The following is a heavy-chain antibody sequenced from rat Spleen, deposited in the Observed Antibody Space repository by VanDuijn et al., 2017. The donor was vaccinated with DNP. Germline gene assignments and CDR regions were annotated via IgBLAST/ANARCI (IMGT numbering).Heavy chain of an antibody. D-gene: IGHD1-4*01. Sequence: EVQLVESGGDLVQPGRSLKLSCAASGFTFSDYYMAWVRQAPTKGLEWVASITYDGGNTYYRDSVKGRFTISRDNAKSTLYLQMNSLRSEDTATYYCARGNYPGINTFDHWGQGVMVTVSS. CDR2: ITYDGGNT. CDR1: GFTFSDYY. J-gene: IGHJ2*01. V-gene: IGHV5-22*01. CDR3: ARGNYPGINTFDH.